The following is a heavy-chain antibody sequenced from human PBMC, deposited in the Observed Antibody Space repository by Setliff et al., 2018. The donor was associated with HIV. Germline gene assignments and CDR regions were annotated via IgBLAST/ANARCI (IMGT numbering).Heavy chain of an antibody. CDR3: ASEKKAWSVSDSFYEY. D-gene: IGHD3-3*01. CDR2: VHYSGST. CDR1: GLSMSYNY. V-gene: IGHV4-59*01. Sequence: SETLSLTCTVSGLSMSYNYWTWIRRSPGKGLEWIGYVHYSGSTRYNPSLKSRVTISVDTSKKEFSLKLTSMTATDTAVYYCASEKKAWSVSDSFYEYWGQGVPVTVSS. J-gene: IGHJ4*02.